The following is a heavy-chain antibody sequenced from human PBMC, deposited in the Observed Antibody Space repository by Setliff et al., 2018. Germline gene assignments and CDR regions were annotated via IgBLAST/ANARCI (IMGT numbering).Heavy chain of an antibody. J-gene: IGHJ4*02. V-gene: IGHV3-33*01. CDR2: IWFDGRKT. CDR3: VSGHASGTRGY. Sequence: GGSLRLSCEVSGFTFSAHGMHWVRQAPGKGPEWVAVIWFDGRKTQYGDSVKGRFTISRDNAKNSVYLQMNSLRVEDTAVYYCVSGHASGTRGYWGQGTLVTVSS. D-gene: IGHD1-26*01. CDR1: GFTFSAHG.